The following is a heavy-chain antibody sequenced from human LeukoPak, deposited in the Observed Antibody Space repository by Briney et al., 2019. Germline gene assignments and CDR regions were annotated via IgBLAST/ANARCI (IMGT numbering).Heavy chain of an antibody. J-gene: IGHJ3*02. CDR2: IYYSGST. V-gene: IGHV4-59*01. Sequence: PSETLSLTCTVSGGSISSYYRSWIRQPPGKGLEWIGYIYYSGSTNYNPSLKSRVTISVDASKNQFSLKLSSVTAADTAVYYCARHGGSVDDAFDIWGQGTMVTVSS. CDR3: ARHGGSVDDAFDI. CDR1: GGSISSYY. D-gene: IGHD4-23*01.